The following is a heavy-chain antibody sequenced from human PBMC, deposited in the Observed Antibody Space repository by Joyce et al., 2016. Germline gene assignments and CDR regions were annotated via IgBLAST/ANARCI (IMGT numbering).Heavy chain of an antibody. J-gene: IGHJ4*02. D-gene: IGHD7-27*01. CDR2: IYHSGST. CDR1: GGSFSSAVW. Sequence: QVHLQESGPGLVTASGTLSLTCAVSGGSFSSAVWWTWVRQPPGKGLEWIGEIYHSGSTTYNQSLRSRVSMSADRSKTQFSLKLSSVTAADTAIYYCARVWGNWALDYWGQGILVTVSS. CDR3: ARVWGNWALDY. V-gene: IGHV4-4*02.